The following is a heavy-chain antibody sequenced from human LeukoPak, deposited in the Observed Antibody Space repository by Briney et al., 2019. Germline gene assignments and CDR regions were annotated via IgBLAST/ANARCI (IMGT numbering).Heavy chain of an antibody. V-gene: IGHV3-53*01. CDR3: ARDHWFGDFYGMDV. D-gene: IGHD3-10*01. CDR2: IYSGGST. Sequence: GGSLDPSCEAPGSTVVSNSLGGVRRAPGKGLKGFSVIYSGGSTYYADSVKGRFTISRDNSKNTLYLQMNSLRAEDTAVYYCARDHWFGDFYGMDVWGEGTTVTVSS. J-gene: IGHJ6*04. CDR1: GSTVVSNS.